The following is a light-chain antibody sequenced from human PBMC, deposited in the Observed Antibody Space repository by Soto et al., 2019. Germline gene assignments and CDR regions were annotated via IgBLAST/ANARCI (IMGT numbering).Light chain of an antibody. CDR2: RTS. J-gene: IGLJ3*02. CDR3: AAWDDSLSAWV. CDR1: SSNIGTNV. Sequence: QSVLTQPPSASGTPGQRVTISCSGSSSNIGTNVVFWYQQLPGTAPKLLISRTSHRPSGVPVRFSGSKSGTSVSLAISGLRSEDEADYYCAAWDDSLSAWVFGGGTKVTVL. V-gene: IGLV1-47*01.